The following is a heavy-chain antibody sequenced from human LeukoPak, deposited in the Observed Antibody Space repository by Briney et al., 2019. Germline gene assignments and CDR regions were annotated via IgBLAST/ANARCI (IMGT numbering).Heavy chain of an antibody. J-gene: IGHJ3*02. CDR2: IYHSGST. Sequence: SETLSLTCAVSGYSISSGYYWGWIRQPPGKGLEWIGSIYHSGSTYYNPSLKSRVTISVDTSKNQFPLKLSSVTAADTAVYYCARSPIYDYVWGSYPPPNAFDIWGQGTMVTVSS. D-gene: IGHD3-16*02. V-gene: IGHV4-38-2*01. CDR1: GYSISSGYY. CDR3: ARSPIYDYVWGSYPPPNAFDI.